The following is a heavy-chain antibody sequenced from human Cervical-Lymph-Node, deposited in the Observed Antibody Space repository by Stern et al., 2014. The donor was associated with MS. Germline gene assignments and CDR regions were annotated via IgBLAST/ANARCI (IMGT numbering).Heavy chain of an antibody. CDR3: ANGSPLHY. Sequence: EVQLVESGGGLVKPGGSLRLSCAASGFTFSSYTMNWVRPAPGQGLEWVSSINTKSTYIYYADSVKGRFTVSRDNAKNSLYLQMSSLRGDDTAVYYCANGSPLHYWGQGTLVTVSS. V-gene: IGHV3-21*01. CDR1: GFTFSSYT. J-gene: IGHJ4*02. CDR2: INTKSTYI. D-gene: IGHD1-26*01.